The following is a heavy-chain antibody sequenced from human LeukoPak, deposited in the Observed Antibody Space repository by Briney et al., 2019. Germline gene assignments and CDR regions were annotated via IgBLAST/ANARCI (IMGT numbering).Heavy chain of an antibody. CDR1: GGSITSSSYY. Sequence: PSETLSLTCTVSGGSITSSSYYWGWIRQYPGKGLEWIGSIYYSGSTYYNPSLKSRVTISVDTSKNQFSLKLSSVTAADTAVYYCARYAVEYSGTYFDSWGQGSLVTVSS. CDR2: IYYSGST. CDR3: ARYAVEYSGTYFDS. D-gene: IGHD1-26*01. J-gene: IGHJ4*02. V-gene: IGHV4-39*01.